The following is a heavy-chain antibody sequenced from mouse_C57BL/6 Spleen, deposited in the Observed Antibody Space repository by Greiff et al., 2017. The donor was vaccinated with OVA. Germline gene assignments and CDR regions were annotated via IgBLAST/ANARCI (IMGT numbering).Heavy chain of an antibody. CDR3: ASLDPFAY. Sequence: QVQLQQPGAELVRPGTSVKLSCKASGYTFTSYWMHWVKQRPGQGLEWIGVIDPSDSYTNYNQKFKGKATLTVDTSSSTAYMQLSSLTSEDSAVYYCASLDPFAYWGQGTLVTVSA. J-gene: IGHJ3*01. CDR2: IDPSDSYT. CDR1: GYTFTSYW. V-gene: IGHV1-59*01.